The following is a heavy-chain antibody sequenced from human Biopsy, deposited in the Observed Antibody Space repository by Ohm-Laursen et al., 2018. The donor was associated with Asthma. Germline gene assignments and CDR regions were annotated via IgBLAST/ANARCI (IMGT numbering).Heavy chain of an antibody. Sequence: SLRFSCTASGFTFSSYSMNWVRQAPGKGLEWVSYISSSSSTIYYADSVKGRFTISRDNAKNSLYLQMNSLRDEDTAVYYCARFKRGYSYGYAGVFDYWGQGTLVTVSS. CDR1: GFTFSSYS. D-gene: IGHD5-18*01. CDR3: ARFKRGYSYGYAGVFDY. J-gene: IGHJ4*02. V-gene: IGHV3-48*02. CDR2: ISSSSSTI.